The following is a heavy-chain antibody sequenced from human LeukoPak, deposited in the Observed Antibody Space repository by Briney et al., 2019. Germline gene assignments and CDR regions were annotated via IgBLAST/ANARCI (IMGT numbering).Heavy chain of an antibody. CDR2: IYYSGST. D-gene: IGHD3-22*01. CDR3: ARGNYDSSGYYNDYYFDY. CDR1: GGSISSYY. Sequence: SETLSLTCTVSGGSISSYYWSWIRQPPGKGLEWIGYIYYSGSTSYNPSLRSRVTISVDTSKNQFSLKPSSVTAADTAVYYCARGNYDSSGYYNDYYFDYWGQGTLVTVSS. V-gene: IGHV4-59*01. J-gene: IGHJ4*02.